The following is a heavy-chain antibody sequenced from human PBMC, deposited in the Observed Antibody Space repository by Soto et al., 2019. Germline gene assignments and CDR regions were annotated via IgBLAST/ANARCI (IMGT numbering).Heavy chain of an antibody. CDR2: IGTAGDT. CDR3: ARGGYYYDISGYWAGMDV. CDR1: GFTFSSYD. V-gene: IGHV3-13*04. J-gene: IGHJ6*02. D-gene: IGHD3-22*01. Sequence: GGSLSLSCAAAGFTFSSYDMHWVRQATGKGLEWVSAIGTAGDTYYPGSVKGRFTISRENAKNSLYLQMNSLRAGDTAVYYCARGGYYYDISGYWAGMDVWGQGT.